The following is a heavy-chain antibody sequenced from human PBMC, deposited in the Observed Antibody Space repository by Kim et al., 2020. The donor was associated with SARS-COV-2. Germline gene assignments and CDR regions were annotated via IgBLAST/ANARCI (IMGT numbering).Heavy chain of an antibody. CDR3: ASARELFGY. CDR1: RYTFTGYY. D-gene: IGHD3-10*01. J-gene: IGHJ4*02. CDR2: INPNSGGT. V-gene: IGHV1-2*06. Sequence: ASVKVSCKASRYTFTGYYMPWVRQAPGHGLEWMGRINPNSGGTNYSQKFQGRVTMTRDTSISTAYMELSRLRSDDTAVYYFASARELFGYWGQGTLVTVSS.